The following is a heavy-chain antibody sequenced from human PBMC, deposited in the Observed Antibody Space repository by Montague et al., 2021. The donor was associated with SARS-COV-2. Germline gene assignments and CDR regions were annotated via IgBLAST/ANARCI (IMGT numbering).Heavy chain of an antibody. Sequence: SETLSLTCTVSGASVTMSSYYWVWLRQSPGKGLEWIGSISYSGSTYSNPSLKNRVAISLDMSKNQFPLELSFVSAADTAIYYYAKAKDRDWSDGATWGFYGMDVWGQGTTVIVSS. V-gene: IGHV4-39*06. CDR3: AKAKDRDWSDGATWGFYGMDV. J-gene: IGHJ6*02. CDR1: GASVTMSSYY. D-gene: IGHD3-3*01. CDR2: ISYSGST.